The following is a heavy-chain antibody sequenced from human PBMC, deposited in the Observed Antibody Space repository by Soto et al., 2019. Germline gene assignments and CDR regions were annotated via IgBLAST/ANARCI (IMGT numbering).Heavy chain of an antibody. D-gene: IGHD1-1*01. CDR1: GVSLNTADTW. V-gene: IGHV4-30-4*01. CDR2: YHSVGST. J-gene: IGHJ6*02. CDR3: VRSRQMESGNDYGLDV. Sequence: QVQLQESGSGLVKPSQSLSLTCTVSGVSLNTADTWWSWIRQSPGKGLEFIGYYHSVGSTSYDASFRSRVIISADTSNSQFSLKLSSVTVADTAVYFCVRSRQMESGNDYGLDVWGQGTTVTVSS.